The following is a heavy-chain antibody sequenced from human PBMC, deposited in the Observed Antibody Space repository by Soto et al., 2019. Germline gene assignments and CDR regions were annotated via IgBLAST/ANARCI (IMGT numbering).Heavy chain of an antibody. D-gene: IGHD1-26*01. CDR1: GDSISNSRYY. V-gene: IGHV4-39*01. J-gene: IGHJ4*02. CDR2: IYYSWST. Sequence: QLQLQGSGPGLVKPSETLSLTCTVSGDSISNSRYYWAWIRQPPGKGLEWIGTIYYSWSTYDNPSLNSRVTISVDTSKNQFSLKLRSVTATDTAVYYCARHSRGSYRNPIDYWGLGTQVTVSS. CDR3: ARHSRGSYRNPIDY.